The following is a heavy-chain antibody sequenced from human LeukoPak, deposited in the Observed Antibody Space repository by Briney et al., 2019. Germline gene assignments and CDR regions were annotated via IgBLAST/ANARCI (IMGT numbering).Heavy chain of an antibody. CDR3: AKDGEYCSSTSCYWDY. CDR2: ISGSGGST. Sequence: PGGSLRLSCAASGFTFSSYAMSWVRQAPGKGLDWVSAISGSGGSTCYADSVKGRFTISRDNSKNTLYLQMNSLRAEDTAVYYCAKDGEYCSSTSCYWDYWGQGTLVTVSS. CDR1: GFTFSSYA. D-gene: IGHD2-2*01. V-gene: IGHV3-23*01. J-gene: IGHJ4*02.